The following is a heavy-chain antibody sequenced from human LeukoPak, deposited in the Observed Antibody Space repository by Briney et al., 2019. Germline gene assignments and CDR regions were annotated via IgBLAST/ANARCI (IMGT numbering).Heavy chain of an antibody. J-gene: IGHJ6*02. CDR3: ARDKALTTSYGMDV. CDR1: GYTFTNYA. CDR2: INTDNGNR. D-gene: IGHD2/OR15-2a*01. Sequence: ASVKVSCKASGYTFTNYAIHWVHQAPGQGLEWMGWINTDNGNRKYAQKFQGRVTITSDTSANTVNMELTSLRSEDTAVYFCARDKALTTSYGMDVWGQGTTVTVSS. V-gene: IGHV1-3*04.